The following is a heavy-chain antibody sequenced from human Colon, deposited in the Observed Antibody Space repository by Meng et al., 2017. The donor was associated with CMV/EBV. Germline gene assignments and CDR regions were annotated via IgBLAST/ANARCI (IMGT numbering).Heavy chain of an antibody. V-gene: IGHV3-21*06. CDR2: ISSSSSYI. CDR1: GFTFSSYP. J-gene: IGHJ6*02. CDR3: ARDQYTAMVKDGMDV. Sequence: ESLKISCAASGFTFSSYPMYWVRQAPGKGLEWVASISSSSSYIYYADSLKGRFTISRDDARNSLFLQMNSLSVEDTAVYYCARDQYTAMVKDGMDVWGQGIPGHRLL. D-gene: IGHD5-18*01.